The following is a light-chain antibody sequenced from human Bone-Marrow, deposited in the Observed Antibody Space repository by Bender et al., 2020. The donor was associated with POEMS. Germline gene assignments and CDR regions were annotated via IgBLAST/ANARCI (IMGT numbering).Light chain of an antibody. J-gene: IGLJ2*01. CDR2: DGS. V-gene: IGLV3-21*02. Sequence: SYVLTQPPSVSVAPGQTARITCGGNNIGGKSVQWYQQKSGQAPVLVVHDGSDRPSGIPERFSGSSSGTTVTLTISGVQAEDEADYYCQSADSSRTHVLFGGGTKLTVL. CDR3: QSADSSRTHVL. CDR1: NIGGKS.